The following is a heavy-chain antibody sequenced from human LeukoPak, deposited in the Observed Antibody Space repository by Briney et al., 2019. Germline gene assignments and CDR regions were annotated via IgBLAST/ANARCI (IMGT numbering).Heavy chain of an antibody. D-gene: IGHD6-13*01. CDR2: IDTNGGST. J-gene: IGHJ4*02. CDR3: AGGGIATADPPDY. Sequence: GGSLRLSCAASGFTFSSYAMHWVRQAPGKGLEYVSAIDTNGGSTYYANSVKGRFTISRDNSKNTLYLQMGSLRAEDMAVYYCAGGGIATADPPDYWGQGTLVTVSS. V-gene: IGHV3-64*01. CDR1: GFTFSSYA.